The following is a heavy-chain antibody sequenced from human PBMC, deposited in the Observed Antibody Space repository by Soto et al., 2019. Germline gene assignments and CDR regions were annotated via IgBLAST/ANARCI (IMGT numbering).Heavy chain of an antibody. J-gene: IGHJ3*01. V-gene: IGHV1-18*01. Sequence: QAQLVQSGGEMKKAGASVKVSCKASGYTFTTYGITWVRQAPGQGLDWMGWINPLKGDTKSAANFQDRVTMTTDTSTRTAYMELRSLRSDDTAVYNCARVKVPAAVLGAFDVWGQWTLVTVSS. CDR2: INPLKGDT. CDR1: GYTFTTYG. CDR3: ARVKVPAAVLGAFDV. D-gene: IGHD2-2*01.